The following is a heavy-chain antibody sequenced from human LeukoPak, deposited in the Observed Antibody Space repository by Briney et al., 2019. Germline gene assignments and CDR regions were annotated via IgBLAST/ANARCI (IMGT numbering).Heavy chain of an antibody. CDR3: ARAHCSSTSCSDFDY. CDR2: INHSGST. D-gene: IGHD2-2*01. Sequence: SETLSLACAVYGGSFSGYYWSWIRQPPGKGLEWIGEINHSGSTNYNPSLKSRVTISVDTSKNQFSLKLSSVTAADTAVYYCARAHCSSTSCSDFDYWGQGTLVTVSS. CDR1: GGSFSGYY. J-gene: IGHJ4*02. V-gene: IGHV4-34*01.